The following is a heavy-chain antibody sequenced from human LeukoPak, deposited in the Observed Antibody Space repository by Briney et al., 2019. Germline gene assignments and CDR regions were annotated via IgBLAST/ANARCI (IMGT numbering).Heavy chain of an antibody. J-gene: IGHJ4*02. Sequence: GGSLRLSCAASGFTFSSYSMNWVRQAPGKGLEWVSSISSSSSYIYYADSVKGRFTISRDNAKNSLYLQMNSLRAEDTAVYYCARDNTPSYYYDSSGLDYWGQGTLVTVSS. CDR1: GFTFSSYS. CDR3: ARDNTPSYYYDSSGLDY. CDR2: ISSSSSYI. D-gene: IGHD3-22*01. V-gene: IGHV3-21*01.